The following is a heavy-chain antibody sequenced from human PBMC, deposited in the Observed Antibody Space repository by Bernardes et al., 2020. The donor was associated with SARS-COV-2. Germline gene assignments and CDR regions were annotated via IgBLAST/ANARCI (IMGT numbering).Heavy chain of an antibody. D-gene: IGHD3-16*02. CDR2: ISGSGGST. J-gene: IGHJ6*02. V-gene: IGHV3-23*01. Sequence: GSLRLSCAASGFSFSLYAMNWVRQAPGTGLEWVSAISGSGGSTHYADSVKGRFTISRDNSKNTLYLQMNSLRAEDTAVYYCAKARLSPNYYYYGMDVWGQGTTVTVSS. CDR3: AKARLSPNYYYYGMDV. CDR1: GFSFSLYA.